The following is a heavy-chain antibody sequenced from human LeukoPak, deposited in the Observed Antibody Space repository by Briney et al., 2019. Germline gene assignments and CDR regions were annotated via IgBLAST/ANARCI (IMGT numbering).Heavy chain of an antibody. CDR1: GFTFSSYS. Sequence: GGSLRLSCAASGFTFSSYSMNWVRQAPGKGLEWVSSISSSSSYIYYADSVKGRFTISRDNAKNSLYLQMNSLRAEDTAVYYCARDTDSSGGGAFDIWGQGTMVTVPS. CDR2: ISSSSSYI. J-gene: IGHJ3*02. CDR3: ARDTDSSGGGAFDI. V-gene: IGHV3-21*01. D-gene: IGHD6-19*01.